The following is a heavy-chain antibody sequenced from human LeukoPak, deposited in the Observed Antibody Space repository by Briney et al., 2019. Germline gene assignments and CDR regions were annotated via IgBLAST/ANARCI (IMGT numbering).Heavy chain of an antibody. D-gene: IGHD1-26*01. V-gene: IGHV4-4*09. CDR3: ARSSGSYSGVDY. J-gene: IGHJ4*02. CDR1: GGSISSYY. Sequence: SETLSLTCTVSGGSISSYYWSWIRQPPGKGLEWIGYIYTSGSTNYNPSLKSRVTISVDTSKNQFSLKLSSVTAADTAVYYCARSSGSYSGVDYWGQGTLVTVSS. CDR2: IYTSGST.